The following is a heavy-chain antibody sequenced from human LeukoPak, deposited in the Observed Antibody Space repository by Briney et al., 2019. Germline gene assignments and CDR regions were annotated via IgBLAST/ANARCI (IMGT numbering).Heavy chain of an antibody. CDR1: GGTFSSYS. CDR2: IIPILNIT. Sequence: SVKVCCKASGGTFSSYSISWVRQAPGQGLEWMGRIIPILNITDYAQNFQGRVTLTADKSTSTAYMELSTLRSEDTAVYYCAKDGVVVVATSVYYYYYGMHVWGQGTTVTVSS. CDR3: AKDGVVVVATSVYYYYYGMHV. D-gene: IGHD2-2*01. J-gene: IGHJ6*02. V-gene: IGHV1-69*02.